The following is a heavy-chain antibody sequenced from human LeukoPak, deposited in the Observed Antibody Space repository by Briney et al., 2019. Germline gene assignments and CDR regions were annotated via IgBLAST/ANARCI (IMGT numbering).Heavy chain of an antibody. CDR2: IIPIFGTA. CDR3: ARDYDILTGYNYDALDI. J-gene: IGHJ3*02. Sequence: GASVKVSCKASGGTFSSYDISWVRQAPGQGLEWMRGIIPIFGTANYAQKFQGRVTITADESTSTAYMELSSLRSEDTAVYYCARDYDILTGYNYDALDIWGQGTMVTVSS. D-gene: IGHD3-9*01. V-gene: IGHV1-69*13. CDR1: GGTFSSYD.